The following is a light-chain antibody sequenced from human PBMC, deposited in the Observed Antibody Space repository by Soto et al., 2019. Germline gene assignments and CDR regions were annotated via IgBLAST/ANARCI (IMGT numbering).Light chain of an antibody. CDR2: AAS. CDR1: ENIARY. J-gene: IGKJ1*01. CDR3: QQSYSNPRT. Sequence: DLQMTQSPSSLSASVGDRVTITCRASENIARYLNWYQQRPGKAPELLISAASSLQSRVPSRFSGGGSGTDFTLTISSLQPEDFATYYCQQSYSNPRTFGQGTKVEIK. V-gene: IGKV1-39*01.